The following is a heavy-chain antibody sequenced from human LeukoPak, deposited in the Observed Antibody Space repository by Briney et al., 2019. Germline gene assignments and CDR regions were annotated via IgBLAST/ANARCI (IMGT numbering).Heavy chain of an antibody. Sequence: ASVKVSCKASGYTFTSYGITWVRQAPGQGLEWMGWINTYNGNTNYVQKLQGRVTMTTDTSTSTAYMELSSLRSEDTAVYYCAKRGGLTIFGVVTPGLYYYYYMDVWGKGTTVTVSS. CDR1: GYTFTSYG. J-gene: IGHJ6*03. CDR2: INTYNGNT. D-gene: IGHD3-3*01. CDR3: AKRGGLTIFGVVTPGLYYYYYMDV. V-gene: IGHV1-18*01.